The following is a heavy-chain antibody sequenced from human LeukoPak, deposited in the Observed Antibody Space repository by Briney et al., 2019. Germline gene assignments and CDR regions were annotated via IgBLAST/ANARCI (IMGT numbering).Heavy chain of an antibody. CDR2: INHSGST. V-gene: IGHV4-34*01. CDR1: GGSFSGYY. D-gene: IGHD3-10*01. J-gene: IGHJ5*02. Sequence: SETLSLTCAVYGGSFSGYYWSWIRQPPGKGLEWIGEINHSGSTNYNPSLKSRVTISVDTSKNQFSLKLSSVTAADTAVYYCARRPRGYLLWFGESWWFDPWGQGTLVTVSS. CDR3: ARRPRGYLLWFGESWWFDP.